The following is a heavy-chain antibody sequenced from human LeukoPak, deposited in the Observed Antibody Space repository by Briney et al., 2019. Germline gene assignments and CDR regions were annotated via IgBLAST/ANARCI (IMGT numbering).Heavy chain of an antibody. D-gene: IGHD1-1*01. Sequence: GGSLRLSCAASGFTVSAYYMSWVRQAPGKGLEWVSALFGGSTIYYADSVNGRFTISRDNSKNTLYLQLNSLRAEDTAVYYCARGPRVATYYYFDYWGQGTLVTVSS. V-gene: IGHV3-53*01. CDR1: GFTVSAYY. J-gene: IGHJ4*02. CDR3: ARGPRVATYYYFDY. CDR2: LFGGSTI.